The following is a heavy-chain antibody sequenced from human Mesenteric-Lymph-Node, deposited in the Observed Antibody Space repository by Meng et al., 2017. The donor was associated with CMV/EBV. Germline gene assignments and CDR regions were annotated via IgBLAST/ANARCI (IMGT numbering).Heavy chain of an antibody. CDR1: GFTFSDYY. D-gene: IGHD3/OR15-3a*01. V-gene: IGHV3-11*01. CDR3: AKDPNDFWNGYYGPHFDC. Sequence: GGSLRLSCAASGFTFSDYYMTWIRQPPGKGLEWVSYISSTGKTIYYADSVKARLIISRDISKNTLYLQMNSLRVEDTAVYYCAKDPNDFWNGYYGPHFDCRGQGTLVTVSS. J-gene: IGHJ4*02. CDR2: ISSTGKTI.